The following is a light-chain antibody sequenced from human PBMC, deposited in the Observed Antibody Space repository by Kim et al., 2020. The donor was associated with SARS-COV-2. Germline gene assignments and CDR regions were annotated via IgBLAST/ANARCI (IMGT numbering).Light chain of an antibody. Sequence: SPGERATLSCRASQSVSSSYLTWYQQKPGQAPRLLIYGASSRATGIPDRFSGSGSGTDFTLTISRLEPEDFAVYYCQQYGSSPLTFGGGTKVDIK. CDR3: QQYGSSPLT. CDR2: GAS. J-gene: IGKJ4*01. V-gene: IGKV3-20*01. CDR1: QSVSSSY.